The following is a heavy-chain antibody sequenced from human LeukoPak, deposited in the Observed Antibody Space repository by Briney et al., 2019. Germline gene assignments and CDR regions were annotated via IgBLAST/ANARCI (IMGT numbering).Heavy chain of an antibody. V-gene: IGHV4-34*01. J-gene: IGHJ4*02. CDR2: INHSGST. CDR3: ARGWVVVAAIDY. D-gene: IGHD2-15*01. Sequence: SETLSLTCAVYGGSFSGYYWSWIRQPPGKGLEWIGEINHSGSTNYNPSLKSRVTISVDTSKNQFSLKLSSVTAADTAVYYCARGWVVVAAIDYWGQGTLVTVSS. CDR1: GGSFSGYY.